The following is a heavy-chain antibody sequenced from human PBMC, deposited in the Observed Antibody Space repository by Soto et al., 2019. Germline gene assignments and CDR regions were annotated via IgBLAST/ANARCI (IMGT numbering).Heavy chain of an antibody. J-gene: IGHJ6*03. D-gene: IGHD6-13*01. CDR3: ARGIAADTVYYYYYMDV. Sequence: ASVKVSCKASGYTFTSYDINWVRQATGQGLEWMGWMNPNSGNTGYAQKFQGRVTMTRNTSISTAYMELSSLRSEDTAVYYCARGIAADTVYYYYYMDVWGKGTTVTVSS. CDR1: GYTFTSYD. V-gene: IGHV1-8*01. CDR2: MNPNSGNT.